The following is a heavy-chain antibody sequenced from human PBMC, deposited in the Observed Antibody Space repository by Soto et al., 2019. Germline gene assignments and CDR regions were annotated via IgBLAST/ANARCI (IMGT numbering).Heavy chain of an antibody. V-gene: IGHV3-23*01. J-gene: IGHJ4*02. D-gene: IGHD4-17*01. CDR2: ISGSGDNT. CDR1: GFAFSSYA. CDR3: AKDAHLYGDYPFFDY. Sequence: GGSLRLSCAASGFAFSSYAMSWVRQAPGKGLEWVSSISGSGDNTYYADSVKGRFTISRDNSRNTLYLLVNTLRAEDTAVYYCAKDAHLYGDYPFFDYWGQGTLVTVSS.